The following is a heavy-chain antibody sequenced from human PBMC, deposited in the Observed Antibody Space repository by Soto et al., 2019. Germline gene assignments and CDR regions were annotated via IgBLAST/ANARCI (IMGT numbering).Heavy chain of an antibody. J-gene: IGHJ5*02. CDR2: ISPGSRYP. Sequence: QVQLVESGGGLVPPGGSLRLSCAGSGFTFGDSYMSCIRQAPGKGLEWLSYISPGSRYPAYADSVKGRFTISRDNAKGSLYLQMMSLTAENTAIYYCVKGGGGGLFDPWGQGTMVTVSS. D-gene: IGHD2-15*01. V-gene: IGHV3-11*06. CDR1: GFTFGDSY. CDR3: VKGGGGGLFDP.